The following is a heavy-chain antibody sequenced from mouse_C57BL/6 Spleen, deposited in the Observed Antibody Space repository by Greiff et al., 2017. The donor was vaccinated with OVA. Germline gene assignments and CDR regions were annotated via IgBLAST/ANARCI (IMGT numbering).Heavy chain of an antibody. CDR3: ATAYYYGSSLYYFDY. J-gene: IGHJ2*01. CDR2: ISYDGSN. Sequence: VQLKQSGPGLVKPSQSLSLTCSVTGYSITSGYYWNWIRQFPGNKLEWMGYISYDGSNNYNPSLKNRISITRDTSKNQFFLKLNSVTTEDTATYYCATAYYYGSSLYYFDYWGQGTTLTVSS. CDR1: GYSITSGYY. V-gene: IGHV3-6*01. D-gene: IGHD1-1*01.